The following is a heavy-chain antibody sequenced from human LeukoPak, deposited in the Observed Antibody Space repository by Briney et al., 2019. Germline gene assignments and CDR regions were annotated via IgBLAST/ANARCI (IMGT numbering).Heavy chain of an antibody. CDR2: IYASGST. J-gene: IGHJ4*02. CDR1: GGSISSGSYY. D-gene: IGHD3-22*01. Sequence: SETLSLTCTVSGGSISSGSYYWSWIRQPAGKGLEWIGRIYASGSTNYNPSLKSRVTISGDTSENQFSLRLSSVTAADTAVYYCARASYSYDISGWVPFDYWGQGTLVTVSS. V-gene: IGHV4-61*02. CDR3: ARASYSYDISGWVPFDY.